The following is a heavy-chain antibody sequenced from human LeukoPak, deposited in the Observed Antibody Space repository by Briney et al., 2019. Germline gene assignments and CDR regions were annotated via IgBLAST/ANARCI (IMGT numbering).Heavy chain of an antibody. CDR1: EFTFSSHQ. V-gene: IGHV4-59*11. D-gene: IGHD4-17*01. CDR3: ARGHATTRFAFDI. J-gene: IGHJ3*02. Sequence: GSLRLSCAASEFTFSSHQMSWVRQAPGKGLEWIGYVYYSGSTNYNPSLKSRVTISVDTSKNQFSLRLSSVTAADTAVYYCARGHATTRFAFDIWGQGTMVTVSS. CDR2: VYYSGST.